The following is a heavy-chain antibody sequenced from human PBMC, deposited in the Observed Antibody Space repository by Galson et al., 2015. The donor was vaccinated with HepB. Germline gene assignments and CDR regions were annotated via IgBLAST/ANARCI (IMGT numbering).Heavy chain of an antibody. V-gene: IGHV1-18*01. J-gene: IGHJ6*02. D-gene: IGHD3-16*01. Sequence: SVTVSCKASGSTFTDYGITWVRQAPGQGLEWMGWISNHSGNTNYAQKVQGRVTMTTDTSTNTAYMELRSLRPDDTAVYYCARGAWMDVWGQGTTVTVSS. CDR1: GSTFTDYG. CDR3: ARGAWMDV. CDR2: ISNHSGNT.